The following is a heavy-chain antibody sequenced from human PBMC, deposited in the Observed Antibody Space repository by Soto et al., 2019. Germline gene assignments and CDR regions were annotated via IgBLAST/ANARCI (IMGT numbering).Heavy chain of an antibody. CDR1: GFTFSSYG. J-gene: IGHJ6*03. Sequence: QVQLVESGGGVVQPGRSLRLSCAASGFTFSSYGMHWVRQAPGKGLEWVAVIWYDGSNKYYADSVKGRFTISRDNSKNTLYMQMNSLRAEDTAVYYCARAFEGGPPEYYYYMDVWGKGTTVTVSS. V-gene: IGHV3-33*01. CDR3: ARAFEGGPPEYYYYMDV. D-gene: IGHD3-16*01. CDR2: IWYDGSNK.